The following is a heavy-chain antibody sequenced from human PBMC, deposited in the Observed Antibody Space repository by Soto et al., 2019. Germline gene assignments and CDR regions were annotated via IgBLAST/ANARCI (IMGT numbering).Heavy chain of an antibody. CDR2: ITGSDGST. Sequence: GGSLRLSCAASAFTFSNQGMSWVRQAPGKGLEWVSGITGSDGSTYYADSVKGRFTISRDNSKNTLYLQMNSLRAVDTAVYYCAYDGSGYYPGLLHYWGQGSLVTVSS. V-gene: IGHV3-23*01. CDR3: AYDGSGYYPGLLHY. D-gene: IGHD3-22*01. J-gene: IGHJ4*02. CDR1: AFTFSNQG.